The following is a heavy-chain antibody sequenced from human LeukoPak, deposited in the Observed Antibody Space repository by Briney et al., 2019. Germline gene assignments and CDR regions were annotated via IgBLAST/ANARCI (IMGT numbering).Heavy chain of an antibody. V-gene: IGHV7-4-1*02. J-gene: IGHJ4*02. CDR2: INTNTGNP. Sequence: ASVKVSCKASGYTFTSYAMNWVRQATGQGLEWMGWINTNTGNPMYAQGFTGRFVFSLDTSVSTAYLQISSLKAEDTAVYYCARSFSGSFRGASPGYWGQGTLVTVSS. D-gene: IGHD1-26*01. CDR1: GYTFTSYA. CDR3: ARSFSGSFRGASPGY.